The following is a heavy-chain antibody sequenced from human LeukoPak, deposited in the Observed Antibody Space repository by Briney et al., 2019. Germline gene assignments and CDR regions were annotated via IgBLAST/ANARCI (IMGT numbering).Heavy chain of an antibody. J-gene: IGHJ4*02. V-gene: IGHV4-59*01. CDR3: ARLPLAAAGTGGFDY. CDR1: GGSISSYY. Sequence: PSETLSLTCTVSGGSISSYYWSWIRQPPGKGLEWIGYIYYSGSTNYNPSLKSRVTISVDTSKNQFSLKLSSVTAADTAVYYCARLPLAAAGTGGFDYWGQETLVTVSS. D-gene: IGHD6-13*01. CDR2: IYYSGST.